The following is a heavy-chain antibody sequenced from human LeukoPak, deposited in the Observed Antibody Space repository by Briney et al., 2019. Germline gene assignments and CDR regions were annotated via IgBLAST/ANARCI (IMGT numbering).Heavy chain of an antibody. CDR2: ISYDGSNK. CDR3: AKTIVVVPAAIGVGFDY. Sequence: GGSRRLSCAASGFTFSSYGMHWVRQAPGKGLEWVAVISYDGSNKYYADSVKGRFTISRDNSKNTLYLQMNSLRAEDTAVYYCAKTIVVVPAAIGVGFDYWGQGTLVTVSS. V-gene: IGHV3-30*18. D-gene: IGHD2-2*02. CDR1: GFTFSSYG. J-gene: IGHJ4*02.